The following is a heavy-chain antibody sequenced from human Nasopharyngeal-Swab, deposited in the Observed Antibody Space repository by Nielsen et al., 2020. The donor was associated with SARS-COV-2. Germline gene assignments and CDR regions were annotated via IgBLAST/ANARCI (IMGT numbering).Heavy chain of an antibody. CDR1: GGSLSGYY. V-gene: IGHV4-34*01. CDR2: INHSGST. Sequence: SETLSLTCAVYGGSLSGYYWSWIRQPPGEGLEWIGEINHSGSTNYNPSLKSRVTISVDTSKNQFSLKLSSVTAADTAVYYCARRAARYYYGMDVWGQGTTVTVSS. D-gene: IGHD6-6*01. CDR3: ARRAARYYYGMDV. J-gene: IGHJ6*02.